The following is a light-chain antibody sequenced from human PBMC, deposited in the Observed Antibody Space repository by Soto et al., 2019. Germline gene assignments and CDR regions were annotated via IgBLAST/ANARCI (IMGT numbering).Light chain of an antibody. Sequence: QSVLTQSSSASASLGSSVKLTCTLSSGHSSYIIAWHQQQPGKAPRYLMKLESSGSYNKGSGVPDRFSGSSSGADRYLTISNLQFEDEADYYCETWDSNTPWVFGGGTKVTVL. J-gene: IGLJ3*02. CDR3: ETWDSNTPWV. CDR2: LESSGSY. CDR1: SGHSSYI. V-gene: IGLV4-60*02.